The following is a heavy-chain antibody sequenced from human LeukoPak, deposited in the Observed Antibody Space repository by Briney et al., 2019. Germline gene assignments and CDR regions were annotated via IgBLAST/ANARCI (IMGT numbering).Heavy chain of an antibody. Sequence: ASVKVSCKASGYTFTGYYMHWVRQAPGQGLEWMGWINPNSGGTNYAQKFQGRVTMTRDTSISTAYMELSRLRSDDTAVYYCARPLSSGYDLQPLDYWGQGTLVTVSS. J-gene: IGHJ4*02. CDR2: INPNSGGT. CDR1: GYTFTGYY. V-gene: IGHV1-2*02. D-gene: IGHD5-12*01. CDR3: ARPLSSGYDLQPLDY.